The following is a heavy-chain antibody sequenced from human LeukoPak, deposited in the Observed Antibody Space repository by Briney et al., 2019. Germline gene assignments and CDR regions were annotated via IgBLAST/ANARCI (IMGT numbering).Heavy chain of an antibody. CDR3: ARQASYGLDV. V-gene: IGHV3-74*01. CDR2: INSDGSST. J-gene: IGHJ6*02. Sequence: GGSLRLSCAASGFTLSNYWLHWVRQAPGKGLARVSRINSDGSSTYYADTVKGRFTTSRDNAKNTLYLQMNSLRAEDTAVYYCARQASYGLDVWGQGTTVTVSS. CDR1: GFTLSNYW.